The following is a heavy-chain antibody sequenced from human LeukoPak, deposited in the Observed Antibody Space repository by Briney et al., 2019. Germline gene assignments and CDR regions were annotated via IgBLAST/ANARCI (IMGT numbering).Heavy chain of an antibody. D-gene: IGHD3-10*01. J-gene: IGHJ6*02. CDR1: GFTFTPYN. CDR3: ARDHEEGNYGMDV. CDR2: ISSSSTYI. V-gene: IGHV3-21*01. Sequence: GSLRLSCAASGFTFTPYNMNWVRQAPGKGLEWVSSISSSSTYIFYADSVKGRFTISRDNTKNSLYLQMNSLRAEDTAVYYCARDHEEGNYGMDVWGQGTTVTVSS.